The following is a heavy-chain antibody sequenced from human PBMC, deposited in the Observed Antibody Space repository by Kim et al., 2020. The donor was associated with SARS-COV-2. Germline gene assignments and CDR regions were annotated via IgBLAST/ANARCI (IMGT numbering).Heavy chain of an antibody. Sequence: AESVKGRFTSSRDNSKSTVHLQTSSLRAEDTAVYYCAKDKGSGSVSSFDYWGQGILVTVSS. D-gene: IGHD3-10*01. CDR3: AKDKGSGSVSSFDY. V-gene: IGHV3-23*01. J-gene: IGHJ4*02.